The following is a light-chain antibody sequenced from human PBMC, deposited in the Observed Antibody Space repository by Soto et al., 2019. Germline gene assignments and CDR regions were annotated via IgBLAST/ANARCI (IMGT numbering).Light chain of an antibody. Sequence: QSVLTQPASVSGSPGQSITISCTGTSSDVGVYNYVSWNQQHPGKVPKLMIYDVSNRPSGVSNRFSGSKSGNTASLTISGLQAEDEADYYCSSYTSSSTPYVFGTGTKVTVL. CDR1: SSDVGVYNY. CDR2: DVS. V-gene: IGLV2-14*01. J-gene: IGLJ1*01. CDR3: SSYTSSSTPYV.